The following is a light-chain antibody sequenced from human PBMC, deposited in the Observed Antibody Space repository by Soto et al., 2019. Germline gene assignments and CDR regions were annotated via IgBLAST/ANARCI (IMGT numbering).Light chain of an antibody. Sequence: ESVLTQSPGTLSLSPGERATLSCRASQSFRSSYLDWYQQKPGQAPRLLIYGASSRATGIPDRFSGSGSGTDFTLTISRLEPEDFAVYYCQQYGSSPLTFGGGTKVEIK. V-gene: IGKV3-20*01. J-gene: IGKJ4*01. CDR3: QQYGSSPLT. CDR2: GAS. CDR1: QSFRSSY.